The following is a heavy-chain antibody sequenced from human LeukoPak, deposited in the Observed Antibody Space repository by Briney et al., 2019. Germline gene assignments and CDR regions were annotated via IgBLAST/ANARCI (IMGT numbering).Heavy chain of an antibody. V-gene: IGHV4-59*08. D-gene: IGHD3-22*01. Sequence: SETLSLTCTVSGGSISNNYWSWIRQPPGKGLEWIGYIYYSGSTNYNPSLKSRVLISVDTSGNQFSLKLTSVTAADTAVYYCARGGSAYSLDYWGQGTLVTVSS. CDR2: IYYSGST. J-gene: IGHJ4*02. CDR1: GGSISNNY. CDR3: ARGGSAYSLDY.